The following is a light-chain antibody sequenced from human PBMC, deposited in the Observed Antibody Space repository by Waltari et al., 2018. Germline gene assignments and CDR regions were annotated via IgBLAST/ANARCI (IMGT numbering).Light chain of an antibody. CDR3: MQGTHWPLT. CDR1: QDIRND. CDR2: SAS. Sequence: AIQMTQSPSSLSASVGDRVTITCRANQDIRNDLAWYQQKPGKAPNLLIYSASNLQSGVPERFSGSGSGTDFTLEISRVEAEDVGVYYCMQGTHWPLTFGGGTKVEIK. J-gene: IGKJ4*01. V-gene: IGKV1-6*02.